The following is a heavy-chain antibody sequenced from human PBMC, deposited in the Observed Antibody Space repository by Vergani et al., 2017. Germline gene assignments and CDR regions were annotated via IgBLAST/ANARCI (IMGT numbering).Heavy chain of an antibody. V-gene: IGHV4-59*01. Sequence: QVQLQESGPGLVKPSETLSLTCTVSGGSISSYYWSWIRQPPGKGLEWIGYIYYSGSTNYNPSLKSRVTISVDTSKNQFSLKLSSVTAADTAVYYCARDRYYYDSSYYYYYMDVWGKGTTVTVSS. J-gene: IGHJ6*03. CDR2: IYYSGST. D-gene: IGHD3-22*01. CDR3: ARDRYYYDSSYYYYYMDV. CDR1: GGSISSYY.